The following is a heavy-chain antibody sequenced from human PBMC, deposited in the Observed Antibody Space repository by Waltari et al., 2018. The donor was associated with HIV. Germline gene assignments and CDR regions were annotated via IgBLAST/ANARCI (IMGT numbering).Heavy chain of an antibody. CDR3: ARHRGTSQPALLYFDY. CDR1: GDSVRSNNYF. V-gene: IGHV4-39*01. Sequence: QLQLQESGPRLVKPSETLSLTCTVSGDSVRSNNYFWGWIRQPPGKGLEWIGTIYYTGTTYYNPSLNSRVTISVDTSKNEFSLRLTSVTAADTAVFYCARHRGTSQPALLYFDYWGRGTLVTVSS. D-gene: IGHD2-2*01. J-gene: IGHJ4*02. CDR2: IYYTGTT.